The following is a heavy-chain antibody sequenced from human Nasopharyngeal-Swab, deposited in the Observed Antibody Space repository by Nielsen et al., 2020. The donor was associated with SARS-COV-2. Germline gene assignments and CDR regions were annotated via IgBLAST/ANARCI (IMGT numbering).Heavy chain of an antibody. D-gene: IGHD6-13*01. J-gene: IGHJ5*02. CDR2: IYSGGST. Sequence: WIRQPPGKGLEWVSVIYSGGSTYYADSVKGRFTISRDNSKNTLYLQMNSLRAEDTAVYYCARLGNSSWYANWFDPWGQGTLVTVSS. V-gene: IGHV3-53*01. CDR3: ARLGNSSWYANWFDP.